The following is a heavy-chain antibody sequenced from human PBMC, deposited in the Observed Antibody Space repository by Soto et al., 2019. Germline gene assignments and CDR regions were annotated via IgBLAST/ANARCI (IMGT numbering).Heavy chain of an antibody. CDR2: IYYSGST. CDR1: GGSISSSSYY. J-gene: IGHJ4*02. Sequence: SETLSLTCTVSGGSISSSSYYWGWIRQPPGKGLEWIGSIYYSGSTYYNPSLKSRVTISVDTSKNQFSLKLSSVTAADTAVYYCARTLTYSSSAGAPLRGQGTLVTVSS. V-gene: IGHV4-39*01. D-gene: IGHD6-6*01. CDR3: ARTLTYSSSAGAPL.